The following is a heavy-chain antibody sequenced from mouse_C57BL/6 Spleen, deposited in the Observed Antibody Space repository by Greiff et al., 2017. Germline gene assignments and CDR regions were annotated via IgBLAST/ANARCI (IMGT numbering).Heavy chain of an antibody. Sequence: DVKLVESGGGLVKPGGSLKLSCAASGFTFSDYGMHWVRQAPEKGLEWVAYISSGSSTIYYAETVKGRFTIARDYAKNTLFLQMTSLRSEDTAMYYCARSYDYDGCDYWGQGTTLTVSS. CDR1: GFTFSDYG. CDR3: ARSYDYDGCDY. D-gene: IGHD2-4*01. J-gene: IGHJ2*01. CDR2: ISSGSSTI. V-gene: IGHV5-17*01.